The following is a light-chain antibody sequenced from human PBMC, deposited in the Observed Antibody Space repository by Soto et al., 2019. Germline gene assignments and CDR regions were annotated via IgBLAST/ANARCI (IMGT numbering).Light chain of an antibody. CDR2: GAS. Sequence: IQMTQSPSSLSVSIGDRVTITCRASQSISTYLNWYEQKPGKAPNLLIYGASTLQSGVPSRFSGGGSGTYFTLTISGLQPEDFGSYYCQQSYTIPVTFGGGTKVDIK. CDR3: QQSYTIPVT. V-gene: IGKV1-39*01. CDR1: QSISTY. J-gene: IGKJ4*01.